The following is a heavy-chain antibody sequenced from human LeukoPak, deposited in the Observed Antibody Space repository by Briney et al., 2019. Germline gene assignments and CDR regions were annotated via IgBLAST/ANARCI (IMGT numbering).Heavy chain of an antibody. J-gene: IGHJ4*02. CDR1: GYSFTSYW. Sequence: GESLKISCKGSGYSFTSYWIGWVRQMPGKGLEWMGIIYPGDSDTRYSPSFQGQVTISADKSIGTAYLQWSSLKASDTAMYYCARRPSTGIAVAGYDYWGQGTLVTVSS. CDR2: IYPGDSDT. CDR3: ARRPSTGIAVAGYDY. V-gene: IGHV5-51*01. D-gene: IGHD6-19*01.